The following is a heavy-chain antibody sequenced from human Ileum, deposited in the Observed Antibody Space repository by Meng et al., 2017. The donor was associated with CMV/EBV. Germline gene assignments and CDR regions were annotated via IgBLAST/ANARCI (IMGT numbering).Heavy chain of an antibody. CDR3: AGDGGFSDP. V-gene: IGHV3-66*01. CDR1: GFTVSGNS. CDR2: MYSSGST. D-gene: IGHD3-16*01. J-gene: IGHJ5*02. Sequence: VSLRLSCAASGFTVSGNSMNWVRQAPGKGLEWVSLMYSSGSTKYADSVKGRFTISRDNSKNTLYLQMNSLRVEDTAVYYCAGDGGFSDPWGQGTLVTASS.